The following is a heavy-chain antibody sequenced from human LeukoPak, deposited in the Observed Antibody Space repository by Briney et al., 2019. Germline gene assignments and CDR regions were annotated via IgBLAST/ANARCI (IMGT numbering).Heavy chain of an antibody. Sequence: SETLSLTYTVSGGSISSYYWSWLRQPPGKGLEWIGYIYYSGSTNYNPSLKSRVTISVDTSKNQFSLKLSSVTAADTAVYYCAREQLGLIDHWFDPWGQGTLVTVSS. CDR2: IYYSGST. CDR1: GGSISSYY. V-gene: IGHV4-59*01. CDR3: AREQLGLIDHWFDP. J-gene: IGHJ5*02. D-gene: IGHD7-27*01.